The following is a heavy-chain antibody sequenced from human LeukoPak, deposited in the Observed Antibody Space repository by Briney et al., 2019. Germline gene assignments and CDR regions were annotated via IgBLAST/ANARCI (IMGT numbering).Heavy chain of an antibody. CDR3: ARGSGISDY. CDR1: GFTFSSYW. Sequence: PGGSLRLSCAASGFTFSSYWMHWVRQAPGEGLVWVSRIIGDGSSTTYADSVKGRFTISRDNAKNTLYLQMNSLRVEDTAVYYCARGSGISDYWGQGTLVTVSS. CDR2: IIGDGSST. J-gene: IGHJ4*02. V-gene: IGHV3-74*03. D-gene: IGHD6-25*01.